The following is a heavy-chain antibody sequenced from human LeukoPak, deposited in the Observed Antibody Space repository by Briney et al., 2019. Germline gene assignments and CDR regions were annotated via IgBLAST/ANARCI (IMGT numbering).Heavy chain of an antibody. Sequence: SETLSLTCTVSGGSISDYYWSWVRQPAGKGLEWIGRIHISGTTYYNPSLKSRFTMSIDTSKNQFSLKLSSVTAADTAVYYCANNPTTVGAFDIWGQGTMVTVSS. V-gene: IGHV4-4*07. D-gene: IGHD4-23*01. CDR3: ANNPTTVGAFDI. CDR1: GGSISDYY. CDR2: IHISGTT. J-gene: IGHJ3*02.